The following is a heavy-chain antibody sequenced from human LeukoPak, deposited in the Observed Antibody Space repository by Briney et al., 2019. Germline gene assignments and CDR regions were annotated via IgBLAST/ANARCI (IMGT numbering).Heavy chain of an antibody. J-gene: IGHJ4*02. CDR1: GFTFSSYG. CDR2: ISGSGGST. V-gene: IGHV3-23*01. D-gene: IGHD1-26*01. Sequence: GGTLRLSCAASGFTFSSYGMSWVRQAPGKGLEWVSAISGSGGSTYYADSVKGRFTISRDNSKNTLYLQMNSLRAEDTAVYYCAKEYSGSFSPFPSYFDYWGQGTLVTVSS. CDR3: AKEYSGSFSPFPSYFDY.